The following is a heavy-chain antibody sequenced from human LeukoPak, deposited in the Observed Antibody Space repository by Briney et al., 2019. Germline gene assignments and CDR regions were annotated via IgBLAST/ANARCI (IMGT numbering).Heavy chain of an antibody. CDR1: GFTVSSNY. V-gene: IGHV3-53*01. CDR2: IYSGGST. D-gene: IGHD1-26*01. Sequence: GGSLRLSCAASGFTVSSNYMSWVRQAPGKGLEWVSAIYSGGSTYYADSVKGRFTISRDNSKNTLYLQMNSLRAEDTAVYYCARDLIVGATDYYGMDVWGQGTTVTVSS. J-gene: IGHJ6*02. CDR3: ARDLIVGATDYYGMDV.